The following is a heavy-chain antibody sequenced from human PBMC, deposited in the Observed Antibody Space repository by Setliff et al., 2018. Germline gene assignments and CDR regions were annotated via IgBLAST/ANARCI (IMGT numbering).Heavy chain of an antibody. Sequence: PSETLSLTCAVYGGSFSTYYWIWIRQPPGKGLEWIGEINHSGSTNYNPSLKSRVTISVDTSKNQFSLKLSSVTAADTAVYYCARRKLMVRGVIPFDYWGQGTLVTVSS. D-gene: IGHD3-10*01. J-gene: IGHJ4*02. CDR2: INHSGST. CDR3: ARRKLMVRGVIPFDY. V-gene: IGHV4-34*01. CDR1: GGSFSTYY.